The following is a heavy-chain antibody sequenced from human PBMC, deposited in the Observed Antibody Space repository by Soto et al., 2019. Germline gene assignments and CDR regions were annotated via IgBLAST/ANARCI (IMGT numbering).Heavy chain of an antibody. D-gene: IGHD2-15*01. CDR3: APVLVVVANYALDV. Sequence: QITLKESGPTLVKPTQTLTLTCTFSGFSLSTSGVGVGWIRQPPGKALEWLALIYWDDDKRYSPSLTSRLTIINVTSTNPVVLTMTNMDPVDTGTNSCAPVLVVVANYALDVWGQGTTVTVSS. CDR2: IYWDDDK. V-gene: IGHV2-5*02. CDR1: GFSLSTSGVG. J-gene: IGHJ6*02.